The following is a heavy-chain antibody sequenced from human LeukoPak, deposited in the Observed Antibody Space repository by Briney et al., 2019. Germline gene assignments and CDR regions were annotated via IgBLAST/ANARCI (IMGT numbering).Heavy chain of an antibody. CDR1: GGSFSGYY. CDR3: AGTVIQLWNSVI. J-gene: IGHJ4*01. CDR2: INHSGST. V-gene: IGHV4-34*01. D-gene: IGHD5-18*01. Sequence: SETLSLTCAVYGGSFSGYYWSWIRQPPGKGLEWIGEINHSGSTNYNPSLKSRVTISVDTSKNQFSLKLSSVTAADTAVYYCAGTVIQLWNSVIWGHGVLVTVSS.